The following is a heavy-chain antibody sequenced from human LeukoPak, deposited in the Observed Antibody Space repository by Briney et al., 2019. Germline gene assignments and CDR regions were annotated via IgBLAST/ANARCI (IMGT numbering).Heavy chain of an antibody. D-gene: IGHD6-13*01. CDR1: GGSISSSSYY. Sequence: SESLSLTSTVSGGSISSSSYYWGWIRQPPGKGLEWTGSMYYSGSTYYNPSLKSRVTISVDTFKNQFSLKRSSVTAADTAVYYWARHTLGIAAAGKWFDPWGQGTLVTVSS. J-gene: IGHJ5*02. CDR3: ARHTLGIAAAGKWFDP. V-gene: IGHV4-39*01. CDR2: MYYSGST.